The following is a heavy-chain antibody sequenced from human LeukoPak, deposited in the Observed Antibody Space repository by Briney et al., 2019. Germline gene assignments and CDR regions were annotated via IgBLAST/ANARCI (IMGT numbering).Heavy chain of an antibody. Sequence: GGTLRLSCAASGFTFSSYGMSWVRQAPGKGLEWVSAISGSGGSTYYADSVKGRFTISRDNSKNTLYLQMNSLRAEDTAVYYCAKGGSGYCVDDYWGQGTLVTVSS. CDR1: GFTFSSYG. D-gene: IGHD3-22*01. CDR2: ISGSGGST. V-gene: IGHV3-23*01. J-gene: IGHJ4*02. CDR3: AKGGSGYCVDDY.